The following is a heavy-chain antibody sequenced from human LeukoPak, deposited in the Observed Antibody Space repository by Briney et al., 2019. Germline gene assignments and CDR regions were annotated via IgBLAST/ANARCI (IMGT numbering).Heavy chain of an antibody. CDR2: IYYSAST. D-gene: IGHD4-17*01. Sequence: SETLSLTCTVWGGSIRSYYWSGIRQPPGKGGEGVGYIYYSASTNYYPSPRSRVTISVDTSKTQFSLKLSSVTAADTAVYYCARGGNYGDYDGYFDYWGQGTLVTVSS. CDR3: ARGGNYGDYDGYFDY. V-gene: IGHV4-59*08. CDR1: GGSIRSYY. J-gene: IGHJ4*02.